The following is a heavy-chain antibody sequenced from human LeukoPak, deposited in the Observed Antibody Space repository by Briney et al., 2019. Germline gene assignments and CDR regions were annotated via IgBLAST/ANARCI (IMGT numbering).Heavy chain of an antibody. Sequence: GFLRLSCAASGFTFSSYEMNWVRQAPGKGLEWVSYISSSGSTIYYADSVKGRFTISRDNAKNSLYLQMNSLRAEDTAVYYCARVGFGEFFPWSDGLSNWGQGTLVTVSS. CDR3: ARVGFGEFFPWSDGLSN. V-gene: IGHV3-48*03. CDR1: GFTFSSYE. CDR2: ISSSGSTI. D-gene: IGHD3-10*01. J-gene: IGHJ4*02.